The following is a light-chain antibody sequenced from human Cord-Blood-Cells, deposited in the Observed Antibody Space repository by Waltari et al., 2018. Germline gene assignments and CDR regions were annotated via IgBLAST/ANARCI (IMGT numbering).Light chain of an antibody. CDR2: DIS. CDR1: RGDVCGYNY. Sequence: QSALTTPASVSGSPGQSITIPCNGPRGDVCGYNYVSWYQQHPGKAPNLMIYDISNRPSGVSNRFSGSKSGNTASLTISGLQAEDEADYYCSSYTSSSTLVFGTGTKVTVL. CDR3: SSYTSSSTLV. J-gene: IGLJ1*01. V-gene: IGLV2-14*01.